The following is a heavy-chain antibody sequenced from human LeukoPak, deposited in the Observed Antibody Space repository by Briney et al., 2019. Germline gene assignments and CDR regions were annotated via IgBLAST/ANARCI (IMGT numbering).Heavy chain of an antibody. Sequence: SETLSLTCTVSGASLSSSFYYWVWIRQPPGKGLEWIGSIYYSGSTYHNPSLKSRVTISLDTSKNRFSLKVSSVTAADTAVYYCARAGSNRYYYYMDVWGKGTTVTVSS. CDR3: ARAGSNRYYYYMDV. CDR1: GASLSSSFYY. V-gene: IGHV4-39*07. CDR2: IYYSGST. D-gene: IGHD6-13*01. J-gene: IGHJ6*03.